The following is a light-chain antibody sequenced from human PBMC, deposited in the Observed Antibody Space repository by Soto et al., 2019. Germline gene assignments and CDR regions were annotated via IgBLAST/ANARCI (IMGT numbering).Light chain of an antibody. V-gene: IGLV1-40*01. CDR2: GNT. CDR1: SSSIGAGYD. CDR3: QSYDTGLSGGV. Sequence: QSVLTQPPSVSGAPGQRVTISCTGSSSSIGAGYDVHWYQQLPGTAPKLLIYGNTHRPSGVPDRFSASKSGTSASLAITGLQAEDEADYYCQSYDTGLSGGVFGTGTKLTVL. J-gene: IGLJ1*01.